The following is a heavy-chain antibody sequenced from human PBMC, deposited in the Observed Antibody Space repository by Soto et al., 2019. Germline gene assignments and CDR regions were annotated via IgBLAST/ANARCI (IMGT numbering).Heavy chain of an antibody. CDR1: GYSFTSYW. J-gene: IGHJ6*02. CDR2: IYPGDSDT. CDR3: ASPGGSSSSQADGMDV. V-gene: IGHV5-51*01. D-gene: IGHD6-6*01. Sequence: GESLKISCKGSGYSFTSYWIGWVRQMPGKGLEWMGIIYPGDSDTRYNPSFQGQVTISADKSISTAYLQWSSLKASDTAMYYCASPGGSSSSQADGMDVWGQGTTVTVSS.